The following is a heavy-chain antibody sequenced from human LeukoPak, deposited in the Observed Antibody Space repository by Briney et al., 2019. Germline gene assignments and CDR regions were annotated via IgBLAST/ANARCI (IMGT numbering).Heavy chain of an antibody. CDR2: ISSSGSTI. Sequence: GGSLRLSCAASGFTFSSYEMNWVRQAPGKGLEWVSYISSSGSTIYYADSVKGRFTISRDNAKNSPYLQMNSLRAEDTAVYYCARTVRMKDYWGQGTLVTVSS. J-gene: IGHJ4*02. CDR3: ARTVRMKDY. D-gene: IGHD4-11*01. CDR1: GFTFSSYE. V-gene: IGHV3-48*03.